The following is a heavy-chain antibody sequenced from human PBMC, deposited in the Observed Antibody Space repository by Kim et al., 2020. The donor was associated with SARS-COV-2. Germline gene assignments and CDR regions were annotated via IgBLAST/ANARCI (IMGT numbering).Heavy chain of an antibody. CDR3: ARVCDMEVAFDI. J-gene: IGHJ3*02. Sequence: NHRPSLKGRLTHYVDTTKKQFSLKLSSVTAADTAVYYCARVCDMEVAFDIWGQGTMVTVSS. D-gene: IGHD3-9*01. V-gene: IGHV4-59*01.